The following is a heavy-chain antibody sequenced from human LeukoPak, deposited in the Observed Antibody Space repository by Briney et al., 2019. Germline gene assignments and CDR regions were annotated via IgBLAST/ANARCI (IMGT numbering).Heavy chain of an antibody. CDR3: ARRQQPTGGYYYGMDV. CDR2: ISSSSSYI. Sequence: GGSLRLSCAASGFTFSSYSMNCVRQAPGKGLEWVSSISSSSSYIYYADSVKGRFTISRDNAKNSLYLQMNSLRAEDTAVYYCARRQQPTGGYYYGMDVWGQGTTVTVSS. J-gene: IGHJ6*02. D-gene: IGHD6-13*01. CDR1: GFTFSSYS. V-gene: IGHV3-21*01.